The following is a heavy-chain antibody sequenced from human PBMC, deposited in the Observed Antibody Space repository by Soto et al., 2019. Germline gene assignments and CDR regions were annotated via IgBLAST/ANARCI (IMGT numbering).Heavy chain of an antibody. CDR3: AKDWINTWSFDY. CDR2: ISHDGSSK. D-gene: IGHD2-2*03. J-gene: IGHJ4*02. CDR1: GFIFRSSG. Sequence: QVQVVESGGGVVQPWRSLRLSCAASGFIFRSSGMHWVRQAPGKGLEWVAAISHDGSSKSYGDSVKGRLTISRDTSKNTLYLQMDSLSAEDTAVYYCAKDWINTWSFDYWGQGALVTVSS. V-gene: IGHV3-30*18.